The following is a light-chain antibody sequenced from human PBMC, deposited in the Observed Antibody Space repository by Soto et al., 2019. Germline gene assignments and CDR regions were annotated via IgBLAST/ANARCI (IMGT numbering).Light chain of an antibody. CDR3: LQGSTYPRT. V-gene: IGKV1-6*01. CDR1: QDIRSD. Sequence: AIQMTQSPSSLSASVGDRVTITCRASQDIRSDLGWYQQKPGKAPKLLIYDTSSLQSGVPSRFSGSGSGTDLTLTISSLQPEDFALYYCLQGSTYPRTFGQGTKVEVK. CDR2: DTS. J-gene: IGKJ1*01.